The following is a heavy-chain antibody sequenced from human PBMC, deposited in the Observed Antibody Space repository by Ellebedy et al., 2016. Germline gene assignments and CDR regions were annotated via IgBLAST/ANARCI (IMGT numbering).Heavy chain of an antibody. V-gene: IGHV1-69*13. CDR1: GYTFTSYG. CDR3: ARETMIVDSGYFDY. Sequence: SVKVSCXASGYTFTSYGISWVRQAPGQGLEWMGGIIPIFGTANYAQKFQGRVTITADESTSTAYMELSSLRSEDTAVYYCARETMIVDSGYFDYWGQGTLVTVSS. CDR2: IIPIFGTA. D-gene: IGHD3-22*01. J-gene: IGHJ4*02.